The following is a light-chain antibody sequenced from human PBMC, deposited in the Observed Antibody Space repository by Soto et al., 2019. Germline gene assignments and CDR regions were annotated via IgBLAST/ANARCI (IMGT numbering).Light chain of an antibody. V-gene: IGLV2-14*01. Sequence: QSALTQPPSVSGSPGQSITIFCTGTSSDVGGYNYVSWYEQHPGKAPKLMIYEVSNRPSGVSNRFSGSKSGNTASLTISGLQAEDEADYYCNSYTSSSTYVFGTGTKLTVL. CDR2: EVS. J-gene: IGLJ1*01. CDR3: NSYTSSSTYV. CDR1: SSDVGGYNY.